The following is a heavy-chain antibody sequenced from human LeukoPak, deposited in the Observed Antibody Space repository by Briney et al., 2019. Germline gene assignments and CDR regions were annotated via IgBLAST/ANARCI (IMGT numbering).Heavy chain of an antibody. D-gene: IGHD4-17*01. J-gene: IGHJ4*02. CDR3: ARADDDYGDYVFDY. CDR1: GFTFSSYS. CDR2: ISSSSSYI. V-gene: IGHV3-21*01. Sequence: GGSLRLSCAPSGFTFSSYSMNCVRQAPGKGREWVSSISSSSSYIYYAHSVKGRFTISRDNAKNSLYLQMNTVRAADTAVYYCARADDDYGDYVFDYWGQGTLVTVSS.